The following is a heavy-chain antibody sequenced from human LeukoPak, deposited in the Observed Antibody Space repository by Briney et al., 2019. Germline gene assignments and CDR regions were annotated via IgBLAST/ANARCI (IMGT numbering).Heavy chain of an antibody. Sequence: GASVKVSCKASGYTFTSYGISWVRQAPGQGLEWMGWISAYNGNTNYAQKLQGRVTMTTDTSTSTAYMELRSLRSDDTAVDYCARARDYGSGSYSPLNYWGQGTLVTVSS. CDR1: GYTFTSYG. J-gene: IGHJ4*02. CDR3: ARARDYGSGSYSPLNY. CDR2: ISAYNGNT. D-gene: IGHD3-10*01. V-gene: IGHV1-18*01.